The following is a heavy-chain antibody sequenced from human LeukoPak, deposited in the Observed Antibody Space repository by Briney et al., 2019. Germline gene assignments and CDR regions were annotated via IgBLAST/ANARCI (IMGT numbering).Heavy chain of an antibody. CDR3: ARGYSSGWTFDY. CDR1: GGSISSYY. Sequence: SETLSLTCTGSGGSISSYYWSWIRQPAGKGLEWIGRIYTSGSTNYNPSLKSRVTMSVDTSKNQFSLKLSSVTAADTAVYYCARGYSSGWTFDYWGQGTLVTVSS. D-gene: IGHD6-19*01. CDR2: IYTSGST. V-gene: IGHV4-4*07. J-gene: IGHJ4*02.